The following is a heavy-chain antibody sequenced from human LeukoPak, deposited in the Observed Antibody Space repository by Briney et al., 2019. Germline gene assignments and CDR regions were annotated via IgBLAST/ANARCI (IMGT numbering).Heavy chain of an antibody. CDR3: ARAFSGYYYYLY. CDR1: GFIVSNNY. D-gene: IGHD3-22*01. J-gene: IGHJ4*02. Sequence: QPGGSLRLSCAASGFIVSNNYMSWVRQAPGKGLEWVSVIYSGGTTNYADSVRGRFAISRDNSKNTLYLQMNSLRAEDTAVYYCARAFSGYYYYLYWGQGTLVTVSS. V-gene: IGHV3-66*01. CDR2: IYSGGTT.